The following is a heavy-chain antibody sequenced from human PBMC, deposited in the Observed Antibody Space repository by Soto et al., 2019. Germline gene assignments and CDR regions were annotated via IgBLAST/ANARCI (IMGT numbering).Heavy chain of an antibody. CDR1: GGSISSYY. Sequence: SETLSLTCTVFGGSISSYYWSWIRQPPGKGLEWIGYIYYSGSTNYNPSLKSRVTISVDTSKNQFSLKLSSVTAADTAAYYCARNLKITIFGVVTNDWFDPWGQGTLVTVSS. D-gene: IGHD3-3*01. J-gene: IGHJ5*02. V-gene: IGHV4-59*01. CDR2: IYYSGST. CDR3: ARNLKITIFGVVTNDWFDP.